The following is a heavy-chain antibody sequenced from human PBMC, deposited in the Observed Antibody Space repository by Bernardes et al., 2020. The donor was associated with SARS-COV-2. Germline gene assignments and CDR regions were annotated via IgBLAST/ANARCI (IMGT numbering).Heavy chain of an antibody. CDR3: ASVTWSQRDDFDV. D-gene: IGHD1-26*01. J-gene: IGHJ3*01. V-gene: IGHV1-2*02. CDR2: VNAKSGDT. CDR1: GYTFTDSY. Sequence: SSKVSCKASGYTFTDSYLHWVRQAPGQGLEWMGWVNAKSGDTEYAQKFRGRVTMTRDTAISTAYMELRRLTSDDTALYYCASVTWSQRDDFDVWGQGTMVTVSS.